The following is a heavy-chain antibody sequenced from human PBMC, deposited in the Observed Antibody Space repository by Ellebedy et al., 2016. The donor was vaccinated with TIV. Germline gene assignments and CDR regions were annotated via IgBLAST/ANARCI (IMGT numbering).Heavy chain of an antibody. J-gene: IGHJ4*02. CDR1: GFPFSSSA. CDR2: ISGSGGST. V-gene: IGHV3-23*01. Sequence: GESLKISCAASGFPFSSSAMSWVRQAPGKGLEWVSAISGSGGSTYYADSVKGRFTISRDNSKNTLYLQMNSLRAEDTAVYYCAKHCELAAEFFDYWGQGTLVTVSS. CDR3: AKHCELAAEFFDY. D-gene: IGHD6-13*01.